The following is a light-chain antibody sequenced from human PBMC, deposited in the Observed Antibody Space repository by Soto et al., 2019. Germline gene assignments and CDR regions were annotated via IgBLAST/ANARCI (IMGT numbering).Light chain of an antibody. CDR2: DAS. J-gene: IGKJ5*01. CDR3: QQYDNLRLIT. CDR1: QDISNY. Sequence: DLQMTQSPSSLSASVGDRVTITCQASQDISNYLNWYQQKPGKAPKLLIYDASNLETGVPSRFSGSGSGTDFTFTISSLQPEDIATYYCQQYDNLRLITFGQGTRLEIK. V-gene: IGKV1-33*01.